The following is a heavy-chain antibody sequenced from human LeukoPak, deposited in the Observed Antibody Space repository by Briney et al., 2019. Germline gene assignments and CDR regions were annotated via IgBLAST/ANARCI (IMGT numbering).Heavy chain of an antibody. CDR3: ARGHCSSTSCYYYYGMDV. D-gene: IGHD2-2*01. CDR2: INHSGST. Sequence: SETLSLTCAAYGGSFSGYYWSWIRQPPGKGLEWIGEINHSGSTNYNPSLKSRVTISVDTSKNQFSLKLSSVTAADTAVYYCARGHCSSTSCYYYYGMDVWGQGTTVTVSS. CDR1: GGSFSGYY. V-gene: IGHV4-34*01. J-gene: IGHJ6*02.